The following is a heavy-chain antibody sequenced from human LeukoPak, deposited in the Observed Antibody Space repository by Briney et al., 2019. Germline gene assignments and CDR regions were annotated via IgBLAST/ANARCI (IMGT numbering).Heavy chain of an antibody. CDR3: AGSGWYDDFDY. J-gene: IGHJ4*02. Sequence: GGSLRLSCAASGFTFNIYSMNWVRQAPGKGLEWISYLSRDTTAIYYADSVKGRFTISRDNAKNSLYLQMNSLRAEDTAMYYCAGSGWYDDFDYLGQGTLVTVSS. V-gene: IGHV3-48*01. D-gene: IGHD6-19*01. CDR2: LSRDTTAI. CDR1: GFTFNIYS.